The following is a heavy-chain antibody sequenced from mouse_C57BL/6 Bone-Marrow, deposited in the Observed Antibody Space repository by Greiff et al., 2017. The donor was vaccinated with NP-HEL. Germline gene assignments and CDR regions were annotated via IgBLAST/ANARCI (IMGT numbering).Heavy chain of an antibody. CDR2: INPGSGYT. J-gene: IGHJ4*01. V-gene: IGHV1-7*01. Sequence: QVQLKESGAELAKPGASVKLSCKASGYTFTSYWMHWVKQRPGQGLEWIGYINPGSGYTEYNQKFKDKATLTADKSSSTAYMQLSSLTYEDSAVYYCGTMVTYYAMDDWGQGTSVTVSS. D-gene: IGHD2-2*01. CDR3: GTMVTYYAMDD. CDR1: GYTFTSYW.